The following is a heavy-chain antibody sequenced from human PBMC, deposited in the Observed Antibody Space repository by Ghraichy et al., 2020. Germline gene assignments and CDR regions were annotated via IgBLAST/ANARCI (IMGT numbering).Heavy chain of an antibody. J-gene: IGHJ5*02. CDR3: AKSYTGSESSFDP. Sequence: SCAASGFTFSNFAMSWVRRPPGKGLEWVSRIINSGGTTHYADLVKGRFTISRDNSKNTLYLQMNNLRVEDTAVYYCAKSYTGSESSFDPWGQGTLVTVSS. CDR2: IINSGGTT. D-gene: IGHD1-26*01. V-gene: IGHV3-23*01. CDR1: GFTFSNFA.